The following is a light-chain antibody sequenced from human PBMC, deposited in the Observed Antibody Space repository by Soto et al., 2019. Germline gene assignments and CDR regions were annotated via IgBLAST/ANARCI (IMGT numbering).Light chain of an antibody. Sequence: QSVLTQPASVSGSPGQSITISCTGTSSDIGGYKYVSWYQQHPDKAPKLMIYEVNKRPSGVSNRFSGSKSGNTASLTISGLQAEDEADYYCSSYTTYTTVIFGGGTKVTVL. CDR1: SSDIGGYKY. CDR3: SSYTTYTTVI. J-gene: IGLJ2*01. V-gene: IGLV2-14*01. CDR2: EVN.